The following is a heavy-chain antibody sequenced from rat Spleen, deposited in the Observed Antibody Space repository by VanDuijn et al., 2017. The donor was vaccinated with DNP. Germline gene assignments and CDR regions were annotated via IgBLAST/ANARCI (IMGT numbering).Heavy chain of an antibody. Sequence: EVQLVETGGGFVQPGRSLKLSCVASGFTFSNYWMYWIRQAPGKGLEWVASINSDGGSTYYPDSVKGRFTFSSDNAENTVYLQMNSLRSEDTATYYCAKDLQWDAMDAWGQGTSVTVSS. D-gene: IGHD3-2*01. V-gene: IGHV5-58*01. CDR2: INSDGGST. CDR3: AKDLQWDAMDA. CDR1: GFTFSNYW. J-gene: IGHJ4*01.